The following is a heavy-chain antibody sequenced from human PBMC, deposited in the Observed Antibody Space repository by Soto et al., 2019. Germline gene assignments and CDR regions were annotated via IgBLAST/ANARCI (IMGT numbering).Heavy chain of an antibody. Sequence: EVQLVEGGGFLVNAGGLILSCAASGVSFCNTWRSWGRHAPRGRLEWVGGIKSKTDGGTTDYAAPVKGRFTISRDDSKNTLYLQMNSLKTEDTAVYYCTTDLVDSSSVYFDYWGQGTLVTVSS. CDR2: IKSKTDGGTT. D-gene: IGHD6-6*01. CDR1: GVSFCNTW. J-gene: IGHJ4*02. CDR3: TTDLVDSSSVYFDY. V-gene: IGHV3-15*01.